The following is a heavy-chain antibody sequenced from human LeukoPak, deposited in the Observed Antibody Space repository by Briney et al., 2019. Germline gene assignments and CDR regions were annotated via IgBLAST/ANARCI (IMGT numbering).Heavy chain of an antibody. V-gene: IGHV3-23*01. D-gene: IGHD6-19*01. CDR2: ISGSGGST. CDR1: GFTFSSYA. J-gene: IGHJ4*02. CDR3: AKDRENSGWKRRFDY. Sequence: GGSLRLSCAASGFTFSSYAMSWVRQAPGKGLEWVSGISGSGGSTYYADSEKGRFTISRDNSKNTLYLQMNSLRAEDTAVYYCAKDRENSGWKRRFDYWGQGTLVTVSS.